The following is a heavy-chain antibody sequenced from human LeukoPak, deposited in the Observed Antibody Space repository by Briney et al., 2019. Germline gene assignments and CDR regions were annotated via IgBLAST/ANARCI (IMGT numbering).Heavy chain of an antibody. D-gene: IGHD2-2*01. Sequence: SETLSLTCAVYGGSFSGYYWSWIRQPPGKGLEWIGEINHSGSTNYNPSLKSRVTISVDTSKNQFSLKLSSVNAADTAVYYCARGRVVVPAANFPFDYWGQGTLVTVSS. CDR2: INHSGST. V-gene: IGHV4-34*01. CDR3: ARGRVVVPAANFPFDY. J-gene: IGHJ4*02. CDR1: GGSFSGYY.